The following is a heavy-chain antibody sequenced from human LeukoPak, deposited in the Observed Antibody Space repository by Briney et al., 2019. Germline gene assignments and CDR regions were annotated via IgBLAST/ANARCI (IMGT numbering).Heavy chain of an antibody. CDR3: ARDPPVAGTS. V-gene: IGHV4-61*01. J-gene: IGHJ4*02. CDR2: IYASGNT. D-gene: IGHD6-19*01. Sequence: PSETLSLICTVSGGSVSSASYYWTWIRQPPGKGLEWIGYIYASGNTNYNPSLKSRVTISVDTSKNQFSLKLSSVTAADTAVYYCARDPPVAGTSWGQGTLVTVSS. CDR1: GGSVSSASYY.